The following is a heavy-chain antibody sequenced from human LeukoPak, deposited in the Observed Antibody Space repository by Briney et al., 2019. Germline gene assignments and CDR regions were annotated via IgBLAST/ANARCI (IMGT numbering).Heavy chain of an antibody. J-gene: IGHJ4*02. CDR1: GGTFSSYA. Sequence: ASVKVSCKASGGTFSSYAISWVRQAPGQGLEWMGGIIPIFGTANYAQKFQGRVTITADESTSTAYMELSSLRSEDTAVYYCAREVGYGGNSDYWGQGTLVTVSS. D-gene: IGHD4-23*01. CDR3: AREVGYGGNSDY. CDR2: IIPIFGTA. V-gene: IGHV1-69*13.